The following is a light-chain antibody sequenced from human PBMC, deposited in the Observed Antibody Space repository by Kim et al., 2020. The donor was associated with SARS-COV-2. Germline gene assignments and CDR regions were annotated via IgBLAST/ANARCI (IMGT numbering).Light chain of an antibody. CDR3: QQYNNLPYT. Sequence: SVSPVGTAPLSCMARQGVSSNLAWYQQKPGQAPRLLIYVASTRATGIPSRFSGSGSGTEFTLTISSLQSEDFAVYSCQQYNNLPYTFGQGTKLEI. J-gene: IGKJ2*01. V-gene: IGKV3-15*01. CDR2: VAS. CDR1: QGVSSN.